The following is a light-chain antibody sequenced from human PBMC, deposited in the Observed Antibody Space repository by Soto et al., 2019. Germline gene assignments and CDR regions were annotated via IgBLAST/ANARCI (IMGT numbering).Light chain of an antibody. CDR2: KAS. CDR1: QSINSW. CDR3: QQYNSYPYT. Sequence: IQMTQSPSTLSASVGDRVTITCRASQSINSWLAWYQQKPGKAPKVLIYKASNLESGVPSRFSGSGSGTEFTLTISSLQPDDFATSYCQQYNSYPYTFGQGTKLDIK. V-gene: IGKV1-5*03. J-gene: IGKJ2*01.